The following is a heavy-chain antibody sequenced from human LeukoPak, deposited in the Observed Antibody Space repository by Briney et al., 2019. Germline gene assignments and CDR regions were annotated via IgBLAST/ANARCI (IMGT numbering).Heavy chain of an antibody. CDR3: ARASGYDYPFNFDY. J-gene: IGHJ4*02. CDR2: IYYSGST. CDR1: GGSISSGGYY. D-gene: IGHD5-12*01. V-gene: IGHV4-31*03. Sequence: SETLSLTCTVSGGSISSGGYYRSWIRQHPGKGLEWIGYIYYSGSTYHNPSLKSRVTISVDTSKNQFSLKLSSVTAADTAVYYCARASGYDYPFNFDYWGQGTLVTVSS.